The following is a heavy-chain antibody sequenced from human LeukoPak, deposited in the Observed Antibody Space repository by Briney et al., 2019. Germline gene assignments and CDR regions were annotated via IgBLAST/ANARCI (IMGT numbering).Heavy chain of an antibody. D-gene: IGHD2-15*01. CDR2: IIPIFGTA. CDR3: ARGLVGCCSGGSCYAGYGMDV. Sequence: ASVKVSCKASGGTFSSYAISWVRQAPGQGLEWMGGIIPIFGTANYAQKFQGRVTITADKSTSTAYMELSSLRSEDTAVYYCARGLVGCCSGGSCYAGYGMDVWGKGTTVTVSS. CDR1: GGTFSSYA. J-gene: IGHJ6*04. V-gene: IGHV1-69*06.